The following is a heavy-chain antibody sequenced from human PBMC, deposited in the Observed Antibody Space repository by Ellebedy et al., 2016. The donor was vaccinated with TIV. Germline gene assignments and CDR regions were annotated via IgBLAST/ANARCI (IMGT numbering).Heavy chain of an antibody. D-gene: IGHD3-10*01. J-gene: IGHJ1*01. CDR2: IKQDGSDK. Sequence: GESLKISCAASGFTFSSSWMTWVRQAPGKGLEWVANIKQDGSDKFYVDSVKGRFTISRDNAKNSLYLQMSSLKVEDTAVYYCVRGYFVSGWGQGTLVTVSS. V-gene: IGHV3-7*01. CDR3: VRGYFVSG. CDR1: GFTFSSSW.